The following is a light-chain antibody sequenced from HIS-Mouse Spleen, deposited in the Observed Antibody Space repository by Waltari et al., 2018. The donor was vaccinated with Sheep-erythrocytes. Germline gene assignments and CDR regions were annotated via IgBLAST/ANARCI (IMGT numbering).Light chain of an antibody. CDR3: CSYAGSSTPWV. CDR2: EGS. CDR1: SSDVGSYNL. V-gene: IGLV2-23*01. J-gene: IGLJ3*02. Sequence: QSALTQPASVSGSPGQSITISCTGTSSDVGSYNLVSWYQQHPGKAPKLMIYEGSKRPVVVSNRFSGSKSGNTASLTISGLQAEDEADYYCCSYAGSSTPWVFGGGTKLTVL.